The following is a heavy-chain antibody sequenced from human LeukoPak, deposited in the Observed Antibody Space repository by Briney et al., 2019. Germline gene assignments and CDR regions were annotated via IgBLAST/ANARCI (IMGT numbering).Heavy chain of an antibody. CDR2: INWNGAST. J-gene: IGHJ6*03. Sequence: GGSLRLSCAASGLSFDDLGMTWVRRVPGKGLEWVAGINWNGASTGYADSVRGRFTISRDNAKNSLYLQMNSLRAEDTALYYCARAVCPTIKFCDSSYFMDVWGKGTTVNVS. CDR3: ARAVCPTIKFCDSSYFMDV. V-gene: IGHV3-20*04. CDR1: GLSFDDLG. D-gene: IGHD6-6*01.